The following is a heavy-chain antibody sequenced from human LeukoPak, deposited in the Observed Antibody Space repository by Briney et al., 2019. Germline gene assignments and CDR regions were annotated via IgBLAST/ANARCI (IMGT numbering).Heavy chain of an antibody. CDR1: GFTVSSNY. CDR2: IYSGGST. Sequence: GGSLRLSCAPSGFTVSSNYMSWVRHAPGEGLEWVSVIYSGGSTYYADSVKGRFTISRDNSKNTLYLQMNSLRAEDTAVCYCARGLQRFDYWGQGTLVTVSS. V-gene: IGHV3-53*01. CDR3: ARGLQRFDY. D-gene: IGHD2-15*01. J-gene: IGHJ4*02.